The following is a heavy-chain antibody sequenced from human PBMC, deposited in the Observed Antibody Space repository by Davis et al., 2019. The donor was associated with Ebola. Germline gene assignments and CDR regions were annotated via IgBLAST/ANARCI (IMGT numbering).Heavy chain of an antibody. CDR1: GYTFTGYY. CDR3: ARAMFNSNYPKSYYYYGMDV. V-gene: IGHV1-2*04. D-gene: IGHD4-11*01. Sequence: ASVKVSCKASGYTFTGYYMHWVRQAPGQGLEWMGWINPNSGGTNYAQKFQGWVTMTRDTSISTAYMELSRLRSDDTAVYYCARAMFNSNYPKSYYYYGMDVWGQGTTVTVSS. J-gene: IGHJ6*02. CDR2: INPNSGGT.